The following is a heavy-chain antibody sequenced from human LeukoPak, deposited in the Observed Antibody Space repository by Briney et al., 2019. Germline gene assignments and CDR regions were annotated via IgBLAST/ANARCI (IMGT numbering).Heavy chain of an antibody. CDR2: IRNDGSNR. CDR3: AKKPLRGVPYY. D-gene: IGHD3-10*01. V-gene: IGHV3-30*02. CDR1: GFTFSLYG. Sequence: GGSLRLSCVASGFTFSLYGMHWVRQAPGKGLEWVAFIRNDGSNRYYADSVKGRFTISRDNSKNTLFLQMNSLRAEDTAVYYCAKKPLRGVPYYWGQGTLVTVSS. J-gene: IGHJ4*02.